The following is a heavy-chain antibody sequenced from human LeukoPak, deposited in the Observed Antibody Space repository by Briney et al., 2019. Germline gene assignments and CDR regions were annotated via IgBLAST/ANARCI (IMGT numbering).Heavy chain of an antibody. Sequence: SETLSLTCAVYGGSFSGYYWSWIRQPPGKGLVWIGEINHSGSTNYNPSLKSRVTISVDTSKNQFFLKLSSVTAADTAVYYCARTSGSSWYYFDYWGQGTLVTVSS. CDR1: GGSFSGYY. D-gene: IGHD6-13*01. J-gene: IGHJ4*02. V-gene: IGHV4-34*01. CDR2: INHSGST. CDR3: ARTSGSSWYYFDY.